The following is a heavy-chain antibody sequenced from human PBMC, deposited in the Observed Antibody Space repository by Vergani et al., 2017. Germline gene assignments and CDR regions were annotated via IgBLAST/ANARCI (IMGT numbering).Heavy chain of an antibody. J-gene: IGHJ4*02. D-gene: IGHD6-19*01. V-gene: IGHV3-23*04. CDR1: GFTFSSYA. CDR2: ISGSGGST. Sequence: EVQLVESGGGLVQPGGSLRLSCAASGFTFSSYAMSWVRQGPGKGLEWVSAISGSGGSTYYADSVKGRVTISRDNSKNTLYLQMNSLRAEDTAVYYCARDSSGWYYFDYWGQGTLVTVSS. CDR3: ARDSSGWYYFDY.